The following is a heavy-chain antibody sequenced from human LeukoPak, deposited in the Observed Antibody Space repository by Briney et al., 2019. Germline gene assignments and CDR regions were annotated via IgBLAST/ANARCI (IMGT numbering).Heavy chain of an antibody. D-gene: IGHD1-26*01. J-gene: IGHJ6*03. CDR3: ARGLSGSYLVGYYYYYMDV. CDR1: GGSISSGSYY. Sequence: SETLSLTCTVSGGSISSGSYYWSWTRQPAGKGLEWIGRIYTSGSTNYNPSLKSRVTISVDTSKNQFSLKLSSVTAADTAVYYCARGLSGSYLVGYYYYYMDVWGKGTTVTVSS. V-gene: IGHV4-61*02. CDR2: IYTSGST.